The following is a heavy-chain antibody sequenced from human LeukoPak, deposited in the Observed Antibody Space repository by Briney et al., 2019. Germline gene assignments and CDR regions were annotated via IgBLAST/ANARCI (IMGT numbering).Heavy chain of an antibody. CDR3: AGEERGYSIDY. CDR1: GFTFDDYA. V-gene: IGHV3-9*01. CDR2: ISWNSGSI. D-gene: IGHD3-22*01. Sequence: PGGSLRLSCAASGFTFDDYAMHWVRQAPGKGLEWVSGISWNSGSIGYADSVKGRFTISRDNAKNSLYLQMNSLRAEDTAVYYCAGEERGYSIDYWGQGTLVTVSS. J-gene: IGHJ4*02.